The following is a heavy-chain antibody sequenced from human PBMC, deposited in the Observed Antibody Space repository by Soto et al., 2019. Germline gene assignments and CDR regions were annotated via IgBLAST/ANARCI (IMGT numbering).Heavy chain of an antibody. CDR1: GFTFSSYA. Sequence: GGSLRLSCAASGFTFSSYAMHWVRQAPGKGLEWVAVISYDGSNKYYADSVKGRFTISRDNSKNTLYLQMNSLRAEDTAVYYCARGGSSSWYRWFDPWGQGTLVTVSS. J-gene: IGHJ5*02. V-gene: IGHV3-30-3*01. CDR3: ARGGSSSWYRWFDP. CDR2: ISYDGSNK. D-gene: IGHD6-13*01.